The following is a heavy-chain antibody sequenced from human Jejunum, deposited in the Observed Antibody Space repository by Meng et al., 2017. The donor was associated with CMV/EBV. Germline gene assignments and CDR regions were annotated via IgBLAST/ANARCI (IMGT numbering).Heavy chain of an antibody. D-gene: IGHD2-21*01. CDR2: INPDSGDT. CDR3: ARSYLGY. J-gene: IGHJ4*02. CDR1: GYTFTDYH. V-gene: IGHV1-2*02. Sequence: SVKVSCKASGYTFTDYHMHWVRQAPGQGPEWMGWINPDSGDTNYAHKFQGRVTMARNTSITTAYMELSGLRSDDTAIYYCARSYLGYWGQGTLVTVSS.